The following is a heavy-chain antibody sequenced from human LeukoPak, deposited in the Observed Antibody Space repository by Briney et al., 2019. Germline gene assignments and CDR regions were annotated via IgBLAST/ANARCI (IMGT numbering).Heavy chain of an antibody. D-gene: IGHD3-22*01. CDR2: IYPDDSNT. CDR1: GYNFPIYW. Sequence: GESLKISCQGSGYNFPIYWIGWVRQMPGQGLEWMGIIYPDDSNTIYGPSFQGQVTISADKSISTAYLQWSSLKASDTAMYYCARQGLSYDSSGYYFDYWGQGTLVTVSS. CDR3: ARQGLSYDSSGYYFDY. J-gene: IGHJ4*02. V-gene: IGHV5-51*01.